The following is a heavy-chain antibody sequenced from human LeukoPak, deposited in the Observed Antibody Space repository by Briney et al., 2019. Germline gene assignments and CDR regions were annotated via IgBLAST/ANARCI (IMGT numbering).Heavy chain of an antibody. CDR1: GGSISTYY. CDR2: IYYSGST. D-gene: IGHD3-9*01. CDR3: ARFSNNYDILTGYPMYYFDY. J-gene: IGHJ4*02. V-gene: IGHV4-59*01. Sequence: SETLSLTCTVSGGSISTYYWSWIRQPPGKGLEWIAYIYYSGSTNYNPSLKSRVTISVDTSKNQFSLKLSSVTAADTAVYYCARFSNNYDILTGYPMYYFDYWSQGTLVTVSS.